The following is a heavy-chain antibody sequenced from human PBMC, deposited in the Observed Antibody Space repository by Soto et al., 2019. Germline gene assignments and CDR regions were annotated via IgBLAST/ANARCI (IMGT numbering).Heavy chain of an antibody. CDR1: GGTFSSYA. Sequence: QVQLVQSGAEVKKPGSSVKVSCKASGGTFSSYAISWVRQAPGQGLEWMGGIIPIFGTANYAQKFQGRVTITADKSTSTAYMELSSLRSEDTAVYYCSVVDTAISLYYYYGMDVWGQGTTVTVSS. CDR2: IIPIFGTA. CDR3: SVVDTAISLYYYYGMDV. J-gene: IGHJ6*02. D-gene: IGHD5-18*01. V-gene: IGHV1-69*06.